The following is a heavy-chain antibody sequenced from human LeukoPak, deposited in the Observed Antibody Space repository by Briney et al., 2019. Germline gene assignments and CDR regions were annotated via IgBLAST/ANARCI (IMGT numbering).Heavy chain of an antibody. J-gene: IGHJ3*02. CDR3: AKDMVPYNWNDEDAFDI. V-gene: IGHV3-9*01. CDR1: GFTFDDYA. D-gene: IGHD1-20*01. CDR2: ISWNTGSI. Sequence: GGSLRLSYAASGFTFDDYAMHWVRQAPGKGLEWVSGISWNTGSIGYADSVKGRFTISRDNARNSLYLQMNSLRPEDTALYYCAKDMVPYNWNDEDAFDIWGQGTMVTVSS.